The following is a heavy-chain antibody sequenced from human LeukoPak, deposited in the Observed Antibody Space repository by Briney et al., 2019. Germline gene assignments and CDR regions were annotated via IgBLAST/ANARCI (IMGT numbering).Heavy chain of an antibody. D-gene: IGHD3-10*01. V-gene: IGHV1-69*13. Sequence: VASVKVSCKASGYPFTGYYIHWMRQAPGQGLEWMGGIIPIFGTANYAQKFQGRVTITADESTSTAYMELSSLRSEDTAVYYCARDTYGSGSYSSYYYYMDVWGKGTTVTISS. CDR1: GYPFTGYY. CDR2: IIPIFGTA. CDR3: ARDTYGSGSYSSYYYYMDV. J-gene: IGHJ6*03.